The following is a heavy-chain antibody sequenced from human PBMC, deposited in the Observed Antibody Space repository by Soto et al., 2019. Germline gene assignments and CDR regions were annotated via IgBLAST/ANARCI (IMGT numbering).Heavy chain of an antibody. J-gene: IGHJ5*02. Sequence: PSETLSLTCTVSGGSISSGDYYWSWIRQPPGKGLEWIGYIYYSGSTYYNPSLKSRVTISVDTSKNQFSLKLSSVTAADTAVYYCASYIVLVPAAMGYNWFDPWGQGTLVTVSS. CDR2: IYYSGST. V-gene: IGHV4-30-4*01. CDR1: GGSISSGDYY. D-gene: IGHD2-2*01. CDR3: ASYIVLVPAAMGYNWFDP.